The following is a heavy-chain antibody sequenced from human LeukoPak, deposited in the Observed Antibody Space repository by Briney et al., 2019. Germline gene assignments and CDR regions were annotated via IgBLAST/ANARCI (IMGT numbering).Heavy chain of an antibody. V-gene: IGHV4-34*01. Sequence: SETLSLTCAVYGGAFSGYYWNWIRQPPGKGLEWIGEVNHRGMTNYNPSLKSRVIISADTSKNQFSLKLDSVTAADTAIYYCARDPTSEISVPHYFDDWGQGTLVTVSS. CDR1: GGAFSGYY. CDR3: ARDPTSEISVPHYFDD. J-gene: IGHJ4*02. D-gene: IGHD5/OR15-5a*01. CDR2: VNHRGMT.